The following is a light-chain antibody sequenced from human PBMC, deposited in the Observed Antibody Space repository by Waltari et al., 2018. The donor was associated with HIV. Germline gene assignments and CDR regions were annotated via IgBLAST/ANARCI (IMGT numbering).Light chain of an antibody. Sequence: QSALTQPASVSGSPGQSITIPCTGTSSDVGGSNYVSWYQQHPGKAPKLMIYEVSNRPSGVSNRFSGSKSGNTASLTISGLQAEDEAGYYCSSYTSSSTYVFGTETTVTVL. CDR1: SSDVGGSNY. J-gene: IGLJ1*01. V-gene: IGLV2-14*01. CDR2: EVS. CDR3: SSYTSSSTYV.